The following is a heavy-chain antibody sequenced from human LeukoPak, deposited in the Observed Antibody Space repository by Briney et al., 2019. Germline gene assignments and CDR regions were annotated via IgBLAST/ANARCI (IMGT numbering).Heavy chain of an antibody. CDR2: INHSGST. CDR1: GGSFSGYY. V-gene: IGHV4-34*01. Sequence: PSETLSLTCAVYGGSFSGYYWSWIRQPPGKGLEWIGEINHSGSTNYNPSLKSRVTISVDTSKNQFSLKLSSVTAADTAVYYCARGAPFTTDAFDIWGQGTMVTVSS. J-gene: IGHJ3*02. D-gene: IGHD3-22*01. CDR3: ARGAPFTTDAFDI.